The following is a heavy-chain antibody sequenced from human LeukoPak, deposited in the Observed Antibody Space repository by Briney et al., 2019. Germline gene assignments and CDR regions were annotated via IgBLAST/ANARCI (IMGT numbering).Heavy chain of an antibody. CDR2: IYSGGST. Sequence: GGSLRLSCAASGFTFSSYWMHWVRQAPGKGLVWVSVIYSGGSTYYADSVKGRFTISRDNSKNTLYLQMNSLRAEDTAVYYCARVWYSYGRGGYYFDYWGQGTLVTVSS. V-gene: IGHV3-53*01. D-gene: IGHD5-18*01. J-gene: IGHJ4*02. CDR3: ARVWYSYGRGGYYFDY. CDR1: GFTFSSYW.